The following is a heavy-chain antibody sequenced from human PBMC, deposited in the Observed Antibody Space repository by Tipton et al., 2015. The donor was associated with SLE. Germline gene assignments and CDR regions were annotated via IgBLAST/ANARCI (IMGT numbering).Heavy chain of an antibody. D-gene: IGHD6-19*01. V-gene: IGHV3-21*04. J-gene: IGHJ3*02. CDR3: AKDQLARYSSGWYWDAFDI. CDR1: GFTFSGYS. CDR2: ISSSSSFI. Sequence: QLVQSGGGLVKPGGSLRLSCAASGFTFSGYSMNWVRQAPGKGLEWVSSISSSSSFIYYADSVKGRFTISRDNAKNTLYLQMNSLRAEDTAVYYCAKDQLARYSSGWYWDAFDIWGQGTMVTVSS.